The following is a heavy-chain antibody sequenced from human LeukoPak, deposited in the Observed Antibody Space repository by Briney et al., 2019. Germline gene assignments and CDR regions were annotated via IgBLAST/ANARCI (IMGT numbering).Heavy chain of an antibody. CDR3: AIAGAAAGSDY. D-gene: IGHD6-13*01. CDR1: GGTFSSYA. V-gene: IGHV1-69*05. CDR2: IIPIFGTA. Sequence: ASVKVSCKASGGTFSSYAISWVRQAPGQGLEWMGRIIPIFGTANYAQKFQGRVTITTDESTSTAYMELSSLRSEDTAGYYCAIAGAAAGSDYWGQGTLVTVSS. J-gene: IGHJ4*02.